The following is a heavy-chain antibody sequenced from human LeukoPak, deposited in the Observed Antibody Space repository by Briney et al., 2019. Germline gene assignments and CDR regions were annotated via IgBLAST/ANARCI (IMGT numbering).Heavy chain of an antibody. V-gene: IGHV1-46*01. CDR1: GYTFTSYY. D-gene: IGHD3-3*01. CDR2: INPSGGST. J-gene: IGHJ5*02. CDR3: ARDTRPPYYDFWSGYYTGGGYGWFDP. Sequence: GASVKVSCKASGYTFTSYYMHWVRQAPGQGLEWMGIINPSGGSTSYAQKFQGRVTMTRDTSTSTVYMELSSLRSEDTAVYYCARDTRPPYYDFWSGYYTGGGYGWFDPWGQGTLVTVSS.